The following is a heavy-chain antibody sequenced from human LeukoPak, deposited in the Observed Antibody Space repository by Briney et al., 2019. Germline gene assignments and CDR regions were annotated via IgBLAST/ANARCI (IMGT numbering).Heavy chain of an antibody. Sequence: SETLSLTCAVYGGSFSGYYWSRIRQPPGKGLEWIGYICYSGTTYYNPSLKSRLTISVDTSKNQFSLRLSSVTAADTAVYLCARKKDDGDYHIDYWGPGTLVTVSS. V-gene: IGHV4-34*09. CDR3: ARKKDDGDYHIDY. J-gene: IGHJ4*02. D-gene: IGHD4-17*01. CDR1: GGSFSGYY. CDR2: ICYSGTT.